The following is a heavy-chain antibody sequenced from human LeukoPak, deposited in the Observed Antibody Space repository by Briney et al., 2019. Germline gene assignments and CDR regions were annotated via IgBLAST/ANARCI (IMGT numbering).Heavy chain of an antibody. CDR2: MNPNSGNT. CDR1: GYTFTSYD. CDR3: AREEYYYGPGSSGMDV. V-gene: IGHV1-8*01. Sequence: GASVKVSCKASGYTFTSYDINWVRQATGQGLEWMGWMNPNSGNTGYAQKFQGRVTMTRNTSISTAYMELSSLRSEDTAVYYCAREEYYYGPGSSGMDVWGQGTTVTVSS. J-gene: IGHJ6*02. D-gene: IGHD3-10*01.